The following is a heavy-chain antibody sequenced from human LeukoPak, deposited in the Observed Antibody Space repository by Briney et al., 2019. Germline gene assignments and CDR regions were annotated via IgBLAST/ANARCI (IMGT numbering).Heavy chain of an antibody. CDR3: AKDIGPDDTTYYFDY. CDR2: ISWDGGST. V-gene: IGHV3-43*01. CDR1: GFTFDDYT. Sequence: PGGSLRLSCAASGFTFDDYTMHWVRQAPGKGLEWVSLISWDGGSTYYADSVKGRFTISRDNSKNSLYLQMNSLRTEDTALYYCAKDIGPDDTTYYFDYWGQGTLVTVPS. D-gene: IGHD3-22*01. J-gene: IGHJ4*02.